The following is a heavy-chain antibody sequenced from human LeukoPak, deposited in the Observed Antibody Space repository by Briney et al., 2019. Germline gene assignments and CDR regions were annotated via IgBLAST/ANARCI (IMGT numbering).Heavy chain of an antibody. D-gene: IGHD2-15*01. CDR3: RRHRGGRSGLDD. J-gene: IGHJ4*02. V-gene: IGHV3-7*04. CDR1: GLTFSRSW. CDR2: IKEDGGEI. Sequence: GGSLRLSCTASGLTFSRSWMSRVRQAPGKGLEWVAFIKEDGGEIFYVDSVKGRFTISRDNAENFLYLQMNSLRAEDTAVYYCRRHRGGRSGLDDWGQGTLVIVSS.